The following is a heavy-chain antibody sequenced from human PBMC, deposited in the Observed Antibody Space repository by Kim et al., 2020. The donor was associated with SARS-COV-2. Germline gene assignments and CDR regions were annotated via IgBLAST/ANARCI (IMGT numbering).Heavy chain of an antibody. J-gene: IGHJ4*02. Sequence: VRGRVTTSRDKSKNTLYLQMNSVRAEDTAVYYCAKVRSVLLWFRDGFDYWGQGALVTFSS. D-gene: IGHD3-10*01. CDR3: AKVRSVLLWFRDGFDY. V-gene: IGHV3-30*02.